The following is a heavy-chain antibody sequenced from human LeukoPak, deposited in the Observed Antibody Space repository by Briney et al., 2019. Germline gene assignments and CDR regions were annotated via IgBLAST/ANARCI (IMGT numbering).Heavy chain of an antibody. Sequence: GGSLRLSCAASGFTFSSFEMNWVRQAPGKGLEWVSYISSSGSTIYYADSVKGRFTISRDNAKNSLYLQMNSLRAEDTAVYYCARRAGAYSHPYDYWGQGTLVTVSS. CDR3: ARRAGAYSHPYDY. CDR1: GFTFSSFE. V-gene: IGHV3-48*03. D-gene: IGHD4/OR15-4a*01. CDR2: ISSSGSTI. J-gene: IGHJ4*02.